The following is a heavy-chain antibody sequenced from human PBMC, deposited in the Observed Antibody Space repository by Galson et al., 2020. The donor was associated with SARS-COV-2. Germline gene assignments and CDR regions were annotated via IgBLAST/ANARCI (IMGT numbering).Heavy chain of an antibody. CDR2: ISNSGTYI. CDR1: GFKFSSYS. CDR3: ARDWDC. Sequence: GESLKISCAASGFKFSSYSMNWVRQAPGKGLEWVSLISNSGTYIYYADSVRGRFTISRDNAKNSVYLQMNSLRGDDTAVYYCARDWDCWGQGTQVTVSS. J-gene: IGHJ4*02. V-gene: IGHV3-21*01.